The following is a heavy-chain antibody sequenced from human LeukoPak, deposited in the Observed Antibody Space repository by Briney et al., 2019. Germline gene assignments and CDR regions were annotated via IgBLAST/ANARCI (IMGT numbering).Heavy chain of an antibody. J-gene: IGHJ4*02. CDR2: ISSSSSYI. D-gene: IGHD4-17*01. CDR3: ARAKVTTVFLDY. V-gene: IGHV3-21*01. CDR1: GFTFSSYS. Sequence: GGSLRHSCAASGFTFSSYSMNWVRQAPGKGLEWVSSISSSSSYIYYADSVKGRFTISRDNAKNSLYLQMNSLRAEDTAVYYCARAKVTTVFLDYWGQGTLVTVSS.